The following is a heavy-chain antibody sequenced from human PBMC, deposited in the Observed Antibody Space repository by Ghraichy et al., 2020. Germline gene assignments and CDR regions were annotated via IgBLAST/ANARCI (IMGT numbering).Heavy chain of an antibody. D-gene: IGHD4-23*01. J-gene: IGHJ2*01. CDR3: ASQTTVVTPNGLDL. CDR2: INHSGST. Sequence: SETLSLTCAVSAGSFSSNYWNWIRQPPGKGLEWIGEINHSGSTNYNPSLKSRITISIDTSKNQFSLKVTSVTAADTAIYYCASQTTVVTPNGLDLWGRGTLVTVSS. CDR1: AGSFSSNY. V-gene: IGHV4-34*01.